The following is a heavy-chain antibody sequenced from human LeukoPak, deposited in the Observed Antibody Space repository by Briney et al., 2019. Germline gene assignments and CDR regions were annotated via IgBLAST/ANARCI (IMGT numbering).Heavy chain of an antibody. J-gene: IGHJ4*02. Sequence: GGSLRLSCSASGFTLSTDAMLWVRQAPGKGPEYVSAISSNGGSTYYAESVKGRFTISRDNSKNTLYLQMSSLRAEDTAVYYCAKATGIQLWTRFDYWGQGTLVTVSS. D-gene: IGHD5-18*01. CDR2: ISSNGGST. CDR3: AKATGIQLWTRFDY. CDR1: GFTLSTDA. V-gene: IGHV3-64D*09.